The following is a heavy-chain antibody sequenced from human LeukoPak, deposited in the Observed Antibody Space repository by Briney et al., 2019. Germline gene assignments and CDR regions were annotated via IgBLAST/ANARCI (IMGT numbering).Heavy chain of an antibody. Sequence: SGGSLRLSCAASGFTVSSNYMSWVRQAPGKGLEWVSVIYSGGSTYYADSVKGRFTISSHNSKNTLYLQMNSLRAEDTAVYYCAAHVDTALYYFDYWGQGTLVTVSS. CDR1: GFTVSSNY. CDR3: AAHVDTALYYFDY. D-gene: IGHD5-18*01. CDR2: IYSGGST. V-gene: IGHV3-53*04. J-gene: IGHJ4*02.